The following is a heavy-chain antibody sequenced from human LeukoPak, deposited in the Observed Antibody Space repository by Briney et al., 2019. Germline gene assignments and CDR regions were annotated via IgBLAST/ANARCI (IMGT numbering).Heavy chain of an antibody. Sequence: TGGSLRLSCAASGFTFSSYAMSWVRQAPGKGLEWFSAISGSGGSTYYADSVKGRFTISRDNSKNTLYLQMNSLRAEDTAVYYCAKALEYSSSSAYFDYWGQGTLVTVSS. CDR3: AKALEYSSSSAYFDY. CDR1: GFTFSSYA. J-gene: IGHJ4*02. D-gene: IGHD6-6*01. V-gene: IGHV3-23*01. CDR2: ISGSGGST.